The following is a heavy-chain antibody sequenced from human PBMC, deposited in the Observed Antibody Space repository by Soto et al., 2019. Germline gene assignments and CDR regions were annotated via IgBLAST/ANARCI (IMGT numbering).Heavy chain of an antibody. CDR3: AKDIARYQLGLITEGMDV. V-gene: IGHV3-30*18. CDR2: ISYDGSNI. CDR1: GFTFSSYG. D-gene: IGHD3-10*01. Sequence: GGSLRLSCAASGFTFSSYGMHWVRQAPGKGLEWVAVISYDGSNIAYADSVKGRFTVSRDNAKNSLYLQMNSLRPEDTALYYCAKDIARYQLGLITEGMDVWGQGTTVTVSS. J-gene: IGHJ6*02.